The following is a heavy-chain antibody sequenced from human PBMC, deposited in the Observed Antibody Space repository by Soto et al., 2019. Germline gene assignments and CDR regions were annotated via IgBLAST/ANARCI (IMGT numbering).Heavy chain of an antibody. Sequence: SETLSLTCTVSGGSISSGDYYWSWIRQPPGKDLEWIGYIYYSGSTYYNPSLKSRVTISVDTSKNQFSLKLSSVTAADTAVYYCARDLTSAYYDFWSGRYGSAFDIWGQGTMVTVS. J-gene: IGHJ3*02. V-gene: IGHV4-30-4*01. CDR2: IYYSGST. CDR1: GGSISSGDYY. CDR3: ARDLTSAYYDFWSGRYGSAFDI. D-gene: IGHD3-3*01.